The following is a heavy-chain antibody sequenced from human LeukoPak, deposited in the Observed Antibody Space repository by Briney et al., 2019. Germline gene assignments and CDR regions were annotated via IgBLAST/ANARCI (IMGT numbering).Heavy chain of an antibody. CDR1: GFTFSSHW. V-gene: IGHV3-74*01. CDR2: INSGGSIT. Sequence: QPGGSLSLSCAASGFTFSSHWMHWVRQGPGKGLVWLSRINSGGSITNYADSVKGRLTISRDNANNTLYPEINSLTAEDTAVYFCASGYCPNGVCSHNMGYWGQGTLVTVSS. J-gene: IGHJ4*02. D-gene: IGHD2-8*01. CDR3: ASGYCPNGVCSHNMGY.